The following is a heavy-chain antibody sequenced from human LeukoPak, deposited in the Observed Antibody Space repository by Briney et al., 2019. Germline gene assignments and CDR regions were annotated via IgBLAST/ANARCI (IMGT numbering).Heavy chain of an antibody. CDR3: ARVRLPYWINGICYAKSKVTYY. Sequence: GGSLRLSCAASGFTFSSYSMTWVRQAPGKGLEWVSHISSSGGTTDYADSVKGRFTISRDNAKNSLSLQMNSLRAEDTALYYCARVRLPYWINGICYAKSKVTYYWGPRTLGTVSS. D-gene: IGHD2-8*01. J-gene: IGHJ4*02. CDR1: GFTFSSYS. V-gene: IGHV3-48*04. CDR2: ISSSGGTT.